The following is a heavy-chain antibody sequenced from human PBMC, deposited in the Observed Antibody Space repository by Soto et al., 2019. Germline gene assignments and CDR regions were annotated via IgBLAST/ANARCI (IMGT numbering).Heavy chain of an antibody. V-gene: IGHV1-69*12. Sequence: QVQLVQSGAEVKKPGYSVKVSCKASGGTFSSYAISWVRQAPGQGLEWMGGIIPIFGTANYAQKFQGRVTITADESTSTAYMELSSLRSEDTAVYYCARAVLSGSYPPYYYYGMDVWGQGTTVTVSS. CDR2: IIPIFGTA. CDR3: ARAVLSGSYPPYYYYGMDV. J-gene: IGHJ6*02. D-gene: IGHD1-26*01. CDR1: GGTFSSYA.